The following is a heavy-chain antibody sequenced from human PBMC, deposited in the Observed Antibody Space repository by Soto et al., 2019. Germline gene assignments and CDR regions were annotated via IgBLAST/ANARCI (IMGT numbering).Heavy chain of an antibody. CDR2: INAGNGNT. D-gene: IGHD3-10*01. V-gene: IGHV1-3*01. Sequence: QVQLVRSGAEVKKPGASVKVSCKASGYTFTSYAMHWVRQAPGQRLEWMGWINAGNGNTKYSQKFQGRVTITRDTSASTAYMELSSLRSEDTAVYYCARESVITMVRGVIITQNYYFDYWGQGTLVTVSS. CDR1: GYTFTSYA. J-gene: IGHJ4*02. CDR3: ARESVITMVRGVIITQNYYFDY.